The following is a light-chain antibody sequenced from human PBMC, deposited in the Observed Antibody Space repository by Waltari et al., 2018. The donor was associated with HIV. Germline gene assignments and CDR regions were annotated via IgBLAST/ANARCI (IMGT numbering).Light chain of an antibody. J-gene: IGLJ1*01. Sequence: QSVLTQPPSASGTPGQRVIISCSGSRSNIGINPVAWNQQLPGTAPKVVIYRTDQRPSGVPDRFSGSKSGTSASLVISGLQSEDEADYYCGTWDDRLSVYVFGTGTTVTVL. V-gene: IGLV1-44*01. CDR3: GTWDDRLSVYV. CDR1: RSNIGINP. CDR2: RTD.